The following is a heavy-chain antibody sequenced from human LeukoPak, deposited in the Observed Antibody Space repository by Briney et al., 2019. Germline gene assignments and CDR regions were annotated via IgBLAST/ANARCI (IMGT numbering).Heavy chain of an antibody. CDR2: INSDGSEG. D-gene: IGHD6-6*01. CDR1: GFTFSGFW. Sequence: GGSLRLSCAVSGFTFSGFWMSWSRQAPGKGLEWVASINSDGSEGYYADVVKGRFTISRDNARNSLYLQINSLRAEDTAVYYCARSSYSSSSSVWGQGTMVTVSS. J-gene: IGHJ3*01. CDR3: ARSSYSSSSSV. V-gene: IGHV3-7*03.